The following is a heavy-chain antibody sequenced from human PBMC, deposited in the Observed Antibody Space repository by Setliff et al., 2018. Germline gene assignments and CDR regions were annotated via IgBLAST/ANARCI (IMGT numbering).Heavy chain of an antibody. J-gene: IGHJ4*02. Sequence: GASVKVSCKASGGTFCSYAISWVRQAPGQGLEWMGGIIPIFGTANYAQKFQGRVTITTDESTSTAYMELSSLRSEDTAVYYCAREDCSSTSCYVKWGQGTLVTVSS. CDR1: GGTFCSYA. CDR3: AREDCSSTSCYVK. D-gene: IGHD2-2*01. V-gene: IGHV1-69*05. CDR2: IIPIFGTA.